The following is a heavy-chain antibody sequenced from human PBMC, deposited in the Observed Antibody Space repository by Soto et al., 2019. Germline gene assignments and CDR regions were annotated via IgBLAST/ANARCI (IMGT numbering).Heavy chain of an antibody. CDR3: ARDHLTAMVILGWFDP. J-gene: IGHJ5*02. V-gene: IGHV3-33*01. CDR1: GFTFSSYG. Sequence: QVQLVESGGGVVQPGRSLRLSCAASGFTFSSYGMHWVRQAPSKGLEWVAVIWYDGSNKYYADSVKGRFTISRDNSKNTLYLQMNSLRAEDTAVYYCARDHLTAMVILGWFDPWGQGTLVTVSS. CDR2: IWYDGSNK. D-gene: IGHD5-18*01.